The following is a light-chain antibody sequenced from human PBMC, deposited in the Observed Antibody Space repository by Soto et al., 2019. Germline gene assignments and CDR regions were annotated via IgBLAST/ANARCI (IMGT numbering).Light chain of an antibody. CDR2: DVS. J-gene: IGLJ1*01. CDR1: SSDVGGYNY. CDR3: CSYTTSNTRQIV. Sequence: QSALTQPASWSGSPGQSITISCTGTSSDVGGYNYVSWYQQHPGKAPKFMIYDVSNRPSGVSNRFSGSKSGNTASLTISGLQAEDEADYYCCSYTTSNTRQIVFGTGTKVTVL. V-gene: IGLV2-14*01.